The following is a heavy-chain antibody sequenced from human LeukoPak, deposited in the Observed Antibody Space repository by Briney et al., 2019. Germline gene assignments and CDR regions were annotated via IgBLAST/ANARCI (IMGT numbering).Heavy chain of an antibody. Sequence: SETLSLTCAVSGGSISSGGYSWSWIRQHPGKGLEWIGYIYNSGNTYYNPSLKSRVTISVDTSKNQFSLKLSSVTAADTAVYYCARVPYCSGGSCYPADYWGQGTLVTVSS. CDR2: IYNSGNT. D-gene: IGHD2-15*01. J-gene: IGHJ4*02. CDR3: ARVPYCSGGSCYPADY. V-gene: IGHV4-31*11. CDR1: GGSISSGGYS.